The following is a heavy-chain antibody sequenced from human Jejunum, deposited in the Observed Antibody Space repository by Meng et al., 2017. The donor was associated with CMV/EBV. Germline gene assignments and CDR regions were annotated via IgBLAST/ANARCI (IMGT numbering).Heavy chain of an antibody. V-gene: IGHV3-21*01. CDR2: ISSSSSYI. D-gene: IGHD3-3*01. Sequence: SGFMCSRYWMEWVRQAPGKGLEWVSSISSSSSYIYYADSVKGRFTISRDNAKNSLYLQMNSLRAEDTAVYYCARAGGIYDSPDVWGQGTTVTVSS. CDR3: ARAGGIYDSPDV. J-gene: IGHJ6*02. CDR1: GFMCSRYW.